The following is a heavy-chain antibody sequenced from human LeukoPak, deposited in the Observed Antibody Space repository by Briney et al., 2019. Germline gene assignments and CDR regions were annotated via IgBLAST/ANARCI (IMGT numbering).Heavy chain of an antibody. CDR1: GGSISSYY. CDR2: IYYSGST. CDR3: ARHSFPPYYFDY. V-gene: IGHV4-59*08. J-gene: IGHJ4*02. Sequence: PSETLSLTCTVSGGSISSYYWSWIRQPPGKGLEWIGYIYYSGSTNYNPSLKSRVTISVDTSKNQFSLKLSSVTAADTAVYYRARHSFPPYYFDYWGQGTLVTVSS.